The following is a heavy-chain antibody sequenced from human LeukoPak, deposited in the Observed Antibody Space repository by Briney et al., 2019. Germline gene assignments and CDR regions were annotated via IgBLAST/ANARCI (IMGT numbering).Heavy chain of an antibody. Sequence: GASVKVSCKASGGTFSSYTISWVRQAPGQGLEWMGRIIPILGIANYAQKFQGRVTITADKSTSTAYMELSSLRSEDTAVYYCARGYRSGRSNWFDPWGQGTLVTVSS. D-gene: IGHD6-19*01. CDR1: GGTFSSYT. J-gene: IGHJ5*02. V-gene: IGHV1-69*02. CDR3: ARGYRSGRSNWFDP. CDR2: IIPILGIA.